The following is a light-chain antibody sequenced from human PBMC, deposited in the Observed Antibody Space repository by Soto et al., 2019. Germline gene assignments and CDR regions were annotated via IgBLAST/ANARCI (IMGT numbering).Light chain of an antibody. CDR2: LEDSGGY. V-gene: IGLV4-60*03. CDR1: SGHRSYI. Sequence: QSVLTQSSSASASLGSSVKLTCTLSSGHRSYIIAWHQQQPGTAPRYLMKLEDSGGYNRGSGVPDRFSGSSSGADRYLTISNLQSEDEADYYCESWDSNTRVFGGGIKLTVL. J-gene: IGLJ2*01. CDR3: ESWDSNTRV.